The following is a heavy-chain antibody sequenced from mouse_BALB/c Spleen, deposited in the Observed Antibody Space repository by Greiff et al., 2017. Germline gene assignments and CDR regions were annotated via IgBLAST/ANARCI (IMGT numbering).Heavy chain of an antibody. Sequence: EVQLQQSGPELVKPGASVKMSCKASGYTFTSYVMHWVKQKPGQSLEWIGYINPYNDGTKYNEKFKGKATLTSDKSSSTAYMELSSLTSEDSAVYYCARDYYGSSYRAMDYWGQGTSVTVSS. J-gene: IGHJ4*01. CDR2: INPYNDGT. D-gene: IGHD1-1*01. V-gene: IGHV1-14*01. CDR1: GYTFTSYV. CDR3: ARDYYGSSYRAMDY.